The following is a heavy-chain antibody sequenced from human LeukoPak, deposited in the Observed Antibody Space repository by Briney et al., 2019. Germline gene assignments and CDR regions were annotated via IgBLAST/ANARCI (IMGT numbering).Heavy chain of an antibody. V-gene: IGHV3-74*01. CDR2: INSDASST. CDR1: GFPVSSFW. CDR3: ATSATSGRAAR. D-gene: IGHD1-1*01. J-gene: IGHJ4*02. Sequence: GGSLRLSCAASGFPVSSFWMHWVRQAPGNGLVWFSRINSDASSTTYADSVKGRFTISRDNAKNTLYLQVNSLRAEDTAVYYCATSATSGRAARWGQGTLVTVSS.